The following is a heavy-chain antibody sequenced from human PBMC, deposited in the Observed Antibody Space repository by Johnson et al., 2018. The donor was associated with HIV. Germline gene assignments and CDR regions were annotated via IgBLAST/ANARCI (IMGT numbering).Heavy chain of an antibody. CDR2: IYSGGGT. CDR1: GFTVSRNY. D-gene: IGHD1-26*01. Sequence: VQPVESGGGVVQPGRSLRLACAASGFTVSRNYMSWVRQAPGKGLEWVSVIYSGGGTYYADSVKGRFTISRDNSKNTLYLQMNSLRAEDTAVYYCAKTYSGSNRDAFDIWGQGTMVTVSS. J-gene: IGHJ3*02. CDR3: AKTYSGSNRDAFDI. V-gene: IGHV3-66*02.